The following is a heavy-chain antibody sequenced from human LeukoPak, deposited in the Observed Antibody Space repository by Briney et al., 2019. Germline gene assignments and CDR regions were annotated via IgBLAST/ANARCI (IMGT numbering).Heavy chain of an antibody. J-gene: IGHJ6*03. Sequence: GGSLRLSCAASGFTFSSYEMNWVRQAPGKGLEWVSYISSSGSTIYYADSVKGRFTISRDNAKNSLYLQMNSLRAEDTAVYYCAGEAYDDFWSGSWRYYYYMDVWGKGTTVTVSS. CDR3: AGEAYDDFWSGSWRYYYYMDV. CDR1: GFTFSSYE. D-gene: IGHD3-3*01. CDR2: ISSSGSTI. V-gene: IGHV3-48*03.